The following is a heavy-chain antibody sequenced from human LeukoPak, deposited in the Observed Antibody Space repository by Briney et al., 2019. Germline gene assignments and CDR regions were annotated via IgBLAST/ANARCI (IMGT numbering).Heavy chain of an antibody. V-gene: IGHV3-23*01. CDR2: ISGSGGST. CDR1: GFTFSIYA. D-gene: IGHD1-26*01. J-gene: IGHJ4*02. CDR3: AKGSGSSGRGIDY. Sequence: GGSLRLSCAASGFTFSIYAMSWVRQAPGKGLEWVSAISGSGGSTYYADSVKGRLTISRDNSKNTLYLQMNSLRAEDTAVYYCAKGSGSSGRGIDYWGQGTLVTVSS.